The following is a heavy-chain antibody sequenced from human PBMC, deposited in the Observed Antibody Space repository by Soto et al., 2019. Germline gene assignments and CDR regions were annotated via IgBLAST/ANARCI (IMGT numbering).Heavy chain of an antibody. CDR2: IIPIFGTA. D-gene: IGHD4-4*01. Sequence: QVQLVQSGAEVKKPGSSVKVSCKASGGTFNSYAISWVRQAPGQGLEWMGGIIPIFGTANYAQKFQGRVTIAAEESTSTAVMELSSLRAEGTAVCCCARDGGVYDYSPFDYWGQGTLVTVSS. CDR1: GGTFNSYA. J-gene: IGHJ4*02. V-gene: IGHV1-69*12. CDR3: ARDGGVYDYSPFDY.